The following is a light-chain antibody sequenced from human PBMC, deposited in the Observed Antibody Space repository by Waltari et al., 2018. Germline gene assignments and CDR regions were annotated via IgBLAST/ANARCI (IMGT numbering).Light chain of an antibody. CDR2: EKN. CDR1: TGAVPSAPS. J-gene: IGLJ3*02. V-gene: IGLV7-46*01. CDR3: LLSSNGGRV. Sequence: QALVPQDASLTVSPGGTGTPTCGSCTGAVPSAPSTPWFHPKPCQAPRKLIYEKNQKPSWTPARFSGSLLGGKAALTLSGAQPEDEADYYCLLSSNGGRVFGGGTKLTVL.